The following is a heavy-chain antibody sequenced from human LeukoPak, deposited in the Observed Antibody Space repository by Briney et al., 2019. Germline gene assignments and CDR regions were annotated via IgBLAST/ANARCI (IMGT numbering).Heavy chain of an antibody. V-gene: IGHV3-7*01. CDR1: GFTFSGYW. D-gene: IGHD3-10*01. CDR3: ARDRTVRGVIITAVFDY. CDR2: INQDGSEK. Sequence: GGSLRLSCAASGFTFSGYWMSWVRQAPGKGLEWVANINQDGSEKYYVDSVKGRFTISRDNAKNSMFLQMGSLRAEDTAVYYCARDRTVRGVIITAVFDYWGQGTLVTVSS. J-gene: IGHJ4*02.